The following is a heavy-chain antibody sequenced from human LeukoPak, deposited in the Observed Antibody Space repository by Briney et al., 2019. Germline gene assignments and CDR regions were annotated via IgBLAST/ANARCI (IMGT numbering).Heavy chain of an antibody. D-gene: IGHD2-2*01. V-gene: IGHV1-69-2*01. CDR1: GYTFTDYY. J-gene: IGHJ4*02. CDR2: VDPEDGET. CDR3: ATGKARDPYIVVVPAALDY. Sequence: ASVKISCKVSGYTFTDYYMHWVQQAPGKGLEWMGLVDPEDGETIYAEKFQGRVTITADTSTDTAYMELSSLRSEDTAVYYCATGKARDPYIVVVPAALDYWGQGTLVTVSS.